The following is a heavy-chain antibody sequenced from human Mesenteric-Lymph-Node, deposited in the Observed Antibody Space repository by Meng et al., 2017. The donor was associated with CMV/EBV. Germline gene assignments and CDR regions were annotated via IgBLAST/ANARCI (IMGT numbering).Heavy chain of an antibody. J-gene: IGHJ5*02. V-gene: IGHV4-30-4*08. Sequence: ISSGYYYWSWIRQPPGKGLEWIGYIYYSGSTYYNPSLKSRVTISVDTSKNQFSLKLSSVTAADTAVYYCARVFIVVVPAAKGYNWFDPWGQGTLVTVSS. CDR3: ARVFIVVVPAAKGYNWFDP. D-gene: IGHD2-2*01. CDR2: IYYSGST. CDR1: ISSGYYY.